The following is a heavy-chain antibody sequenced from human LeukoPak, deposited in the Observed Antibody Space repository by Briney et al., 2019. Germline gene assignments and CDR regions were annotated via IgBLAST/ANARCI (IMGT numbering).Heavy chain of an antibody. Sequence: ASVKVSCKAPGGTFSSYAISWVRQAPGQGLEWMGGIIPIFGTANYAQKFQGRVTITADKSTSTAYMELSSLRSEDTAVYYCARGLRRADPSNWFDPWGQGTLVTVSS. D-gene: IGHD6-19*01. CDR1: GGTFSSYA. J-gene: IGHJ5*02. CDR3: ARGLRRADPSNWFDP. CDR2: IIPIFGTA. V-gene: IGHV1-69*06.